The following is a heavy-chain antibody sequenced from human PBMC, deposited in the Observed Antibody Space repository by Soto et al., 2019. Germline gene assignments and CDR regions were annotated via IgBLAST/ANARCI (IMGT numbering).Heavy chain of an antibody. J-gene: IGHJ5*02. CDR1: GYTFTGYY. CDR2: INPNSGGT. CDR3: ARVPLLWFGELHR. D-gene: IGHD3-10*01. Sequence: ASVKVSCKASGYTFTGYYMHWVRQAPGQGLEWMGWINPNSGGTNYAQKFQGRVTMTRDTSIRTAYMELSRLRSDDTAVYYCARVPLLWFGELHRWGQGTLVTVSS. V-gene: IGHV1-2*02.